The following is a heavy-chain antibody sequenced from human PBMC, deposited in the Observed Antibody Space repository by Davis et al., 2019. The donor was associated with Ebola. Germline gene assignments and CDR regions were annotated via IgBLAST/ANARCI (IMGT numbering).Heavy chain of an antibody. CDR3: ARGLVYYDILTGYGTGDAFDI. V-gene: IGHV4-59*01. D-gene: IGHD3-9*01. J-gene: IGHJ3*02. CDR1: GCSISSYY. Sequence: SETLSLTCTVSGCSISSYYWSCIRQPPGKGLEWIGYIYYSGSTNYNPSPKIRVTISVDTTKNQFSLKLSSVTAADTAVYYCARGLVYYDILTGYGTGDAFDIWGQGTMVTVSS. CDR2: IYYSGST.